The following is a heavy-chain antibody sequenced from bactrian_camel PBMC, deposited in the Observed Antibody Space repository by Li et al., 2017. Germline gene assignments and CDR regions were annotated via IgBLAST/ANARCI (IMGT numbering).Heavy chain of an antibody. D-gene: IGHD8*01. V-gene: IGHV3S54*01. Sequence: HVQLVESGGGSVKSGGSLTLSCAASGAIYRVACMAWFRQVPGKEREGVAAIYTDFSGAHTTYYADSMEGRFTISRDNDKNILYLQMTSLEPEDTATYSCATTGTGGCYRPTQPREYRYWGQGTQVTVS. CDR3: ATTGTGGCYRPTQPREYRY. J-gene: IGHJ4*01. CDR2: IYTDFSGAHTT. CDR1: GAIYRVAC.